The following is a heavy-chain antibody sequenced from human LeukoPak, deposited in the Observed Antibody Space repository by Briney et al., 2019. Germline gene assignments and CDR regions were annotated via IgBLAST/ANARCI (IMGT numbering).Heavy chain of an antibody. J-gene: IGHJ5*02. CDR3: ARHPMITSGGVIVSNWFDP. Sequence: GESLKISCKGSGYSFTSYWIGWVRQMPGKGLEWMGIIYPGDSDTRYSPSFQGQVTIPADKSISTAYLQWSSLKASDTAMYYCARHPMITSGGVIVSNWFDPWGQGTLVTVSS. CDR1: GYSFTSYW. D-gene: IGHD3-16*02. CDR2: IYPGDSDT. V-gene: IGHV5-51*01.